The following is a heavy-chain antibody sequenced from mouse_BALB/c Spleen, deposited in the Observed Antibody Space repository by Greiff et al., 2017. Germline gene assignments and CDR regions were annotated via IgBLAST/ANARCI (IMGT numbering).Heavy chain of an antibody. J-gene: IGHJ2*01. CDR1: GFTFSSFG. CDR3: AREGDYVDY. Sequence: DVKLVESGGGLVQPGGSRKLSCAASGFTFSSFGMHWVRQAPEKGLEWVAYISSGSSTIYYADTVKGRFTISRDNPKNTLFLQMTSLRSEDTAMYYCAREGDYVDYWGQGTTLTVSS. CDR2: ISSGSSTI. V-gene: IGHV5-17*02. D-gene: IGHD2-13*01.